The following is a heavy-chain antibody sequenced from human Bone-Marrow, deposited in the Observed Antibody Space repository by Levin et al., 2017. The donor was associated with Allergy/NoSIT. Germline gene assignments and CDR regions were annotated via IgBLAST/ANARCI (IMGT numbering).Heavy chain of an antibody. J-gene: IGHJ5*02. CDR3: ARGKAVETFGDEANWFDP. D-gene: IGHD3-10*01. CDR1: GGSIQSGNYY. Sequence: SQTLSLTCPVSGGSIQSGNYYWTWIRQSAGKGLEWIGRFFPSGRADYSPSLENRVSISIDTSKNQFSLKLISVTAADTAVYFCARGKAVETFGDEANWFDPWGPGTHVTVSS. CDR2: FFPSGRA. V-gene: IGHV4-61*02.